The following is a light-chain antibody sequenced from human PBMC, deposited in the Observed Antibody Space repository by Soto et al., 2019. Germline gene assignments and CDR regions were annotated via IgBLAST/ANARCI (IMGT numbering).Light chain of an antibody. CDR2: RSD. V-gene: IGLV1-44*01. J-gene: IGLJ3*02. CDR1: SSNIGRNT. CDR3: AAWDDSLNAWA. Sequence: QSVLTQPPSASGTPGQRVTISCSGSSSNIGRNTVKWYRQLPGTAPKRLSGRSDQRPSGVPDRFSGSQSGTSASLAISGLQSEDEADYICAAWDDSLNAWAFGGGTKLAVL.